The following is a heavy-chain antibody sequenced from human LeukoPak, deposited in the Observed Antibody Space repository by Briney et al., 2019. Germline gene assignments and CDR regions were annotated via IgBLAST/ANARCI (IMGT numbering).Heavy chain of an antibody. V-gene: IGHV3-43*01. D-gene: IGHD3-22*01. Sequence: PGGSLRLSCTVSGFTVSTNSMSWVRQTPGKGLEWVSLISWDGGSTYYADSVKGRFTISRDNSKNSLYLQMNSLRTEDTALYYCAKSQYYYDSSGYYLFDYWGQGTLVTVSS. J-gene: IGHJ4*02. CDR1: GFTVSTNS. CDR2: ISWDGGST. CDR3: AKSQYYYDSSGYYLFDY.